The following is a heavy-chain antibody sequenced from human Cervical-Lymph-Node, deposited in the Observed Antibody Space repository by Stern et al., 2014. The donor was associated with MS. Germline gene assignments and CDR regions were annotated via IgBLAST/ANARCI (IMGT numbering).Heavy chain of an antibody. Sequence: EMQLVESGGGLVQPGGSLSLSCAASGFAFSNYWMHWVRQVPGKGLGWVSRINSDGTTTGYADSVKGRFTISRDNAKNTLFLQMKSLRVDDTAVYYCARDDSSGYAVWGQGSLVTVSS. CDR3: ARDDSSGYAV. J-gene: IGHJ4*02. CDR1: GFAFSNYW. D-gene: IGHD3-22*01. CDR2: INSDGTTT. V-gene: IGHV3-74*02.